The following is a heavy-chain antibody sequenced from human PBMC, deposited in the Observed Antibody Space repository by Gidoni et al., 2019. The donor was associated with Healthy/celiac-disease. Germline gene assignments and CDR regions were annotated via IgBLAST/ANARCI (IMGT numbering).Heavy chain of an antibody. V-gene: IGHV3-23*01. CDR2: ISGSGGST. J-gene: IGHJ3*02. Sequence: EVQLLESGGGLVQPGGSLRLSCAASGFTFSSYAMSWVRQAPGKGLEWVSAISGSGGSTYYADAVKGRFTISRDNSKDTLYLQMNSLRAEDTAVYYCAKDPAPWGNWNYGGKDAFDIWGQGTMVTVSS. D-gene: IGHD1-7*01. CDR3: AKDPAPWGNWNYGGKDAFDI. CDR1: GFTFSSYA.